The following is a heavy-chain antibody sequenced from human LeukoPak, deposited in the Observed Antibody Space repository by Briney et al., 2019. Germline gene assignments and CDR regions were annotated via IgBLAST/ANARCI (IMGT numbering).Heavy chain of an antibody. CDR2: IYYSGST. CDR1: GGSISSYY. J-gene: IGHJ5*02. CDR3: AGGFVVPSFDP. D-gene: IGHD2-2*01. Sequence: PSETLSLTCTVSGGSISSYYWSWIRQPPGKGLEWIGYIYYSGSTNYNPSLKSRVTISVDTSKNQFSLKLSSVTAADTAVYYCAGGFVVPSFDPWGQGTLVTVSS. V-gene: IGHV4-59*12.